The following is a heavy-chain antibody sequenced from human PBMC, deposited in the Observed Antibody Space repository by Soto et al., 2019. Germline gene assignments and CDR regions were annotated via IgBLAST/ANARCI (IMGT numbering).Heavy chain of an antibody. V-gene: IGHV4-31*03. CDR1: GGSISSGGYY. CDR2: IYYSGST. D-gene: IGHD2-2*01. Sequence: SETLSLTCTVSGGSISSGGYYWSWIRQHPGKGLEWIGYIYYSGSTYYNPSLKSRVTISVDTSKNQFSLKLSSVTAADTAVYYCARARTAFDAFDIWGQGTMGTVSS. J-gene: IGHJ3*02. CDR3: ARARTAFDAFDI.